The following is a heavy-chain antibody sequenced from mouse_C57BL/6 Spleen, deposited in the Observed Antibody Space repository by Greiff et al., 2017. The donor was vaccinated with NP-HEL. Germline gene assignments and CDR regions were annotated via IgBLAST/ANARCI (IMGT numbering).Heavy chain of an antibody. CDR1: GYTFTSYD. Sequence: QVQLKQSGPELVKPGASVKLSCKASGYTFTSYDINWVKQRPGQGLEWIGWIYPRDGSTKYNEKFKGKATLTVDTSSSTAYMELHSLTSEDSAVYFCARGDFDYDYAMDYWGQGTSVTVSS. CDR2: IYPRDGST. CDR3: ARGDFDYDYAMDY. D-gene: IGHD2-4*01. J-gene: IGHJ4*01. V-gene: IGHV1-85*01.